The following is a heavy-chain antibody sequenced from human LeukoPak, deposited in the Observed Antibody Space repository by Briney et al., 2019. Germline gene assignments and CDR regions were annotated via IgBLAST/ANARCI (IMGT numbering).Heavy chain of an antibody. J-gene: IGHJ6*02. CDR2: ISAYNGNT. CDR1: GYTFTSYG. Sequence: ASVTVPCKASGYTFTSYGISWVRQAPGQGLEWMGWISAYNGNTNYAQKLQGRVTMTTDTSTSTAYMELRSLRSDDTAVYYCARDRPRLYYYDSSGYYGGYYYGMDVWGQGTTVTVSS. V-gene: IGHV1-18*01. D-gene: IGHD3-22*01. CDR3: ARDRPRLYYYDSSGYYGGYYYGMDV.